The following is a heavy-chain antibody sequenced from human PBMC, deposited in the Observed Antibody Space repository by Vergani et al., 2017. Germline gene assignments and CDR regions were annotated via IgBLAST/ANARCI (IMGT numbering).Heavy chain of an antibody. CDR1: GGSISSGSYY. Sequence: QVQLQESGPGLVKPSQTLSLTCTVSGGSISSGSYYWGWIRQPAGKGLGWIGRIYTSGSTNYNPTLKSRVTISVDTSKNQFYLKLSSVTAADTAVYYGARAPYYYYYYGMDVWGQGTTVTVSS. V-gene: IGHV4-61*02. CDR2: IYTSGST. CDR3: ARAPYYYYYYGMDV. J-gene: IGHJ6*02.